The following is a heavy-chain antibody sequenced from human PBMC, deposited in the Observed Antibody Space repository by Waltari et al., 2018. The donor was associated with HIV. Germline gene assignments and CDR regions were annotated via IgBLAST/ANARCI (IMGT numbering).Heavy chain of an antibody. CDR3: ARDLEGDYYYGMDV. J-gene: IGHJ6*02. CDR1: GGSISSGSYY. D-gene: IGHD3-3*01. Sequence: QVQLQESGPGLVKPSQTLSLTCTVSGGSISSGSYYWSWIRQPAGKGLEWIGRIYTSGSTNYNPSLKSRVTISVDTSKNQFSLKLSSVTAADTAVYYCARDLEGDYYYGMDVWGQGTTVTVSS. V-gene: IGHV4-61*02. CDR2: IYTSGST.